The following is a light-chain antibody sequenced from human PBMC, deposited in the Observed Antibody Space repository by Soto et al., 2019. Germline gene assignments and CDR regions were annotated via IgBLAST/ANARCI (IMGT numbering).Light chain of an antibody. CDR1: QSISRW. CDR2: DVS. V-gene: IGKV1-5*01. J-gene: IGKJ2*01. Sequence: DIQMTQSPSTLSESVGDRVTITCRASQSISRWLAWYHQKPGKAPKLLISDVSTLQSGVPSRFSGSGSGTEFTLTISSLQPDDFSTYYCQQYNFYPYTFGQGTKLEI. CDR3: QQYNFYPYT.